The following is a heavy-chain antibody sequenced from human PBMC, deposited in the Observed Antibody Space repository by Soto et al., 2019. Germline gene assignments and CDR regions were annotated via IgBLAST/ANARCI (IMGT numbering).Heavy chain of an antibody. CDR2: ISNDGSNK. CDR3: AKAVGATQRGYFDS. Sequence: QVQLVESGGGVVQPGRSLRLSCAASGFIFSNYGMHWVRQAPGKGLEWVAVISNDGSNKYCADSVKGRFTISRDNSKKPLDLQMNSLRAEDTAMYYCAKAVGATQRGYFDSWGQGTLVTVSS. CDR1: GFIFSNYG. D-gene: IGHD1-26*01. J-gene: IGHJ4*02. V-gene: IGHV3-30*18.